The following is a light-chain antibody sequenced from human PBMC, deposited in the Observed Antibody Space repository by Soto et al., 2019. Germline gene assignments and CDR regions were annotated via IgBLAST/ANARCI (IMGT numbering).Light chain of an antibody. Sequence: DIVMTQSPATLSESPGGRVIASCRASQDVSSHVAWYQQKSGQAPRLLIYGAFTRAAGVPARFSGSGSGTEFTLTISSLQSEDAAVYFCQQYDNWPWTFGQGTKVDIK. CDR2: GAF. CDR1: QDVSSH. J-gene: IGKJ1*01. V-gene: IGKV3-15*01. CDR3: QQYDNWPWT.